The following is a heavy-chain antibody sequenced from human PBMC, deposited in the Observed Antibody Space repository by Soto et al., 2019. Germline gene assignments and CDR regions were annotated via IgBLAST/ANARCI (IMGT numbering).Heavy chain of an antibody. CDR3: ASRRMGARYHFDY. Sequence: SETLSLTCTVSGGSISSYYWSWIRQPPGKGLEWIGYIYYSGSTNYNPSLKSRVTISVDTSKNQFSLKLSSVTAADTAVYYCASRRMGARYHFDYWGQGTLVTVSS. CDR1: GGSISSYY. J-gene: IGHJ4*02. V-gene: IGHV4-59*01. D-gene: IGHD1-26*01. CDR2: IYYSGST.